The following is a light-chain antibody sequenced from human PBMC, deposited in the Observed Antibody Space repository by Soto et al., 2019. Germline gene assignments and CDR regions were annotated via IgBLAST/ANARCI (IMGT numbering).Light chain of an antibody. CDR2: EVV. CDR1: SSDVGGYNY. J-gene: IGLJ2*01. Sequence: VLTQPPSASGSPGQSVTISCTGTSSDVGGYNYVSWYQQHPGAAPKLMIYEVVKRPSGVPDRFSGSKSGNTASLTVSGLQAEDESDYYCSSYGGDNNVVFGGGTKLTVL. V-gene: IGLV2-8*01. CDR3: SSYGGDNNVV.